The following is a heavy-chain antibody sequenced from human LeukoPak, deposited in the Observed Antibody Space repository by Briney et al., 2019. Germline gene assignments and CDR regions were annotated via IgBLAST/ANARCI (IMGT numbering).Heavy chain of an antibody. D-gene: IGHD3-3*01. CDR3: ARDHNDFWSGYSSNTEYFQH. V-gene: IGHV3-33*01. CDR2: IWYDGSNK. Sequence: GGSLRLSCAASGFTFSNYGMHWVPQAPGKGLEGVAVIWYDGSNKYYADFAKGRFTISRDNSKNTLYLQMNSLRAEDTAVYYCARDHNDFWSGYSSNTEYFQHWGQGTLVTVSS. J-gene: IGHJ1*01. CDR1: GFTFSNYG.